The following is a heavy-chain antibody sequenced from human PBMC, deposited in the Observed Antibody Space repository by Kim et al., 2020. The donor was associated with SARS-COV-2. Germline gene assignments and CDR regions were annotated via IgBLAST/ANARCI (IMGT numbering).Heavy chain of an antibody. CDR2: IYPGDSDT. CDR3: ARGRYGGVSDFDY. CDR1: GYKFVTYW. Sequence: GESLKISCKVSGYKFVTYWIGWVRQMPGKGLEWMGIIYPGDSDTTYSPSFEGQVTISAEKSNSTAYLEWSSLKASDTAMYYCARGRYGGVSDFDYWGQGTLVTVSS. J-gene: IGHJ4*02. V-gene: IGHV5-51*01. D-gene: IGHD2-8*02.